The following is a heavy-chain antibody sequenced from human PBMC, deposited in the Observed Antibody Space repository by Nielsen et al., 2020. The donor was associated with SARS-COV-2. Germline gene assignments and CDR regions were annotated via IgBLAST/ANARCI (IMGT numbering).Heavy chain of an antibody. CDR1: GYTFTGYY. Sequence: ASVKVSCKASGYTFTGYYMHWVRQAPGQGLEWMGWINPNSGGTNYAQKFQGRVTMTRDTSISTAYMELSRLRSDDTAVYYCARENNGGTDAFDIWGQGTMVTVSS. CDR3: ARENNGGTDAFDI. CDR2: INPNSGGT. V-gene: IGHV1-2*02. J-gene: IGHJ3*02. D-gene: IGHD4-23*01.